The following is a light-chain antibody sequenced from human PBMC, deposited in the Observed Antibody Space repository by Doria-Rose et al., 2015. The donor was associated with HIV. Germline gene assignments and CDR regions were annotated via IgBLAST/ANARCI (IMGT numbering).Light chain of an antibody. CDR2: DAS. Sequence: TQSPGTLSLSPGERATLSCRASQRVKSSYLAWYQLKPRQAPRLLIYDASTRATGIPDRFSGSGSGTDFTLTISRLEPEDVAVYYCQQYGTSRGTFGQGTRLEIK. J-gene: IGKJ5*01. CDR1: QRVKSSY. V-gene: IGKV3-20*01. CDR3: QQYGTSRGT.